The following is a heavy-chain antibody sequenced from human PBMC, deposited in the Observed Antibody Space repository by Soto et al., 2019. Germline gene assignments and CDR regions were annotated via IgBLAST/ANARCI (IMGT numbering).Heavy chain of an antibody. V-gene: IGHV4-39*01. Sequence: SDTLSLTCTVSGGSISSSSYFWGWIRQPPGKGLEWIGSIYYSGSTYYNPSLRSRVTVSVDTSKNQFSLKLSSVTAADTAVYYCARHPSDFWFDPWGQGTLVTVSS. D-gene: IGHD2-21*02. CDR2: IYYSGST. J-gene: IGHJ5*02. CDR3: ARHPSDFWFDP. CDR1: GGSISSSSYF.